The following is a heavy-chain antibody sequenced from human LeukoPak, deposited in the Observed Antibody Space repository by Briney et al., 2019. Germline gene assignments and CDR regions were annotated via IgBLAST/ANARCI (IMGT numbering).Heavy chain of an antibody. CDR2: IYYSGST. Sequence: SETLSLTCTVSGGSISSYYWSWIRQPPGKGLEWIGYIYYSGSTNYNPSLKSRVTISVDTSKNQISLKLSSVTAADTAVYYCARDRGYSSSWYNWFDPWGQGTLVTVSS. CDR3: ARDRGYSSSWYNWFDP. J-gene: IGHJ5*02. D-gene: IGHD6-13*01. CDR1: GGSISSYY. V-gene: IGHV4-59*01.